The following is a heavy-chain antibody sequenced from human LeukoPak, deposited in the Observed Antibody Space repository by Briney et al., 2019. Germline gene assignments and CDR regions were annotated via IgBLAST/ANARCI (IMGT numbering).Heavy chain of an antibody. CDR2: TYYRSKWYN. D-gene: IGHD3-22*01. CDR3: ARSRGHYYDSSGYLGTFDY. V-gene: IGHV6-1*01. CDR1: GDSVSSNSAA. Sequence: SQTLSLTCAISGDSVSSNSAAWSWIRQSPSRGLEWLGRTYYRSKWYNDYAVSVKSRITINPDTSKNQFSLQLNSVTPEDTAVYYCARSRGHYYDSSGYLGTFDYWGQGTLVTVSS. J-gene: IGHJ4*02.